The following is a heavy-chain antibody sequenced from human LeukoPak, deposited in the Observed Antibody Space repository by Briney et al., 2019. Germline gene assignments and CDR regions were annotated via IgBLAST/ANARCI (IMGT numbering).Heavy chain of an antibody. CDR1: GFTFSRYA. CDR3: AKAHSSSWYWFVP. J-gene: IGHJ5*02. Sequence: GGSLRLSWAASGFTFSRYAMSWVRQAPGKGLEGVAGISGSGSRTYYADPVKGRITIPRDNSKKKAHLQKNSLRAEATAYFFCAKAHSSSWYWFVPWVGGRLVAVSS. CDR2: ISGSGSRT. V-gene: IGHV3-23*01. D-gene: IGHD6-13*01.